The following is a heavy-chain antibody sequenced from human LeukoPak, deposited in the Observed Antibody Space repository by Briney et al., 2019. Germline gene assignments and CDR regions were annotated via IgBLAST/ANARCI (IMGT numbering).Heavy chain of an antibody. CDR1: GGSFSNYY. CDR3: AGYHNWFLNDH. CDR2: IYPSGAT. D-gene: IGHD1-1*01. Sequence: SETLSLTCAVYGGSFSNYYWSWIRQPPGKGLEWIGEIYPSGATFYNPSLKSRVTVSKDTSKSQFSLNLRFVTAADTALYYCAGYHNWFLNDHWGQGTLVTVSS. V-gene: IGHV4-34*01. J-gene: IGHJ4*02.